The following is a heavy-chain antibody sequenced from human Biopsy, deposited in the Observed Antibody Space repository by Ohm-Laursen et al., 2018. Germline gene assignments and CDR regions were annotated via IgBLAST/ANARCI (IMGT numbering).Heavy chain of an antibody. CDR2: IYYTGST. V-gene: IGHV4-59*08. Sequence: GTLSLTCAVSGDSISSYYWSWIRQPPGKGLEWIGYIYYTGSTNYNPSLKSRVTISADTSMNHLSLRLTSVTAADTAVYYCARHAPSYSGSYWRYFDLWGRGTLVTVSS. D-gene: IGHD1-26*01. CDR1: GDSISSYY. CDR3: ARHAPSYSGSYWRYFDL. J-gene: IGHJ2*01.